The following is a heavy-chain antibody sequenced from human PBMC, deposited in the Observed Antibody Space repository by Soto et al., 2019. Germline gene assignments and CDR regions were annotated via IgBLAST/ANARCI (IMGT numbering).Heavy chain of an antibody. CDR3: AHSSTDLNHAMDV. CDR2: IYWDDDK. CDR1: GLSLTTNGLS. V-gene: IGHV2-5*02. D-gene: IGHD3-3*01. J-gene: IGHJ6*02. Sequence: QITLKESGPTLVKPTQTLTLTCAFSGLSLTTNGLSVGWVRQPPGKDLEWLALIYWDDDKRYSPSLKSRLTITRDTSKDQVVLTMTNMDPVDTATYYCAHSSTDLNHAMDVWGQGTTVSVSS.